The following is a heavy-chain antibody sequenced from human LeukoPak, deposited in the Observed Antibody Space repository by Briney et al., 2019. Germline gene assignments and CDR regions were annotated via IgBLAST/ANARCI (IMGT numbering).Heavy chain of an antibody. D-gene: IGHD1-26*01. V-gene: IGHV4-39*07. CDR3: ARLGIYLRRDY. Sequence: SETLSLTCTVSGGSISSSSYYWGWIRQPPGKGLEWIGSIYYSGSTYYNPSLKSRVTISVDTSKNQFSLKLSSVTAADTAVYYCARLGIYLRRDYWGQGTLVTVSS. CDR1: GGSISSSSYY. J-gene: IGHJ4*02. CDR2: IYYSGST.